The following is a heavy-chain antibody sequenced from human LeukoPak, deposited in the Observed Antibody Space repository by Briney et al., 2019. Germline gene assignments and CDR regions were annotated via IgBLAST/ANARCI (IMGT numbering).Heavy chain of an antibody. V-gene: IGHV2-5*02. CDR1: AFSLSTSGVG. Sequence: SGPTLTKPTQTLTLTCTFSAFSLSTSGVGVGWIRQPPGKALEWLALIYWDDDKRYSPSLKSRLTITKDTSKNQVVLTMTDMDPVDTATYYCAHRRALPFDIWGEGTMVSVFS. CDR3: AHRRALPFDI. CDR2: IYWDDDK. J-gene: IGHJ3*02.